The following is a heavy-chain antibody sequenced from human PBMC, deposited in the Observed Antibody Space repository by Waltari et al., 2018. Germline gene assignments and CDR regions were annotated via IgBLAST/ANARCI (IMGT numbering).Heavy chain of an antibody. CDR3: ARRNGDSSNYGMDV. V-gene: IGHV3-73*01. CDR1: GFPFSGSA. D-gene: IGHD4-17*01. Sequence: DVQLVESGGGLVQPGGSLKLSCAASGFPFSGSAIHWVRQASGKGLEWVGRIRSKANTYATAYGASVKGRFTISRDDSKNTAYLLMNSLKTEDTAVYYCARRNGDSSNYGMDVWGQGTTVTVSS. CDR2: IRSKANTYAT. J-gene: IGHJ6*02.